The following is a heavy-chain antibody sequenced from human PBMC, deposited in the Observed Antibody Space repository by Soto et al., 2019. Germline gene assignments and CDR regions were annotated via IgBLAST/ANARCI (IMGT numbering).Heavy chain of an antibody. J-gene: IGHJ5*02. CDR2: IYYSGST. CDR1: GGSISSYY. V-gene: IGHV4-59*01. CDR3: ARDFYSSSWYGWFDP. D-gene: IGHD6-13*01. Sequence: PSETLSLTCTVSGGSISSYYWSWIRQPPGKGLEWIGYIYYSGSTNYNPSLKSRVTISVDTSKNQFSLKLSSVTAADTAVYYCARDFYSSSWYGWFDPWGQGTLVTV.